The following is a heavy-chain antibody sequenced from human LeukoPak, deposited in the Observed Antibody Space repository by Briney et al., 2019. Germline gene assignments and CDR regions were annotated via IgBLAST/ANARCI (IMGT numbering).Heavy chain of an antibody. CDR1: GFTFSSYA. J-gene: IGHJ5*02. CDR3: ARLDCSGGSCYSGGDWFDP. CDR2: ISGSGGST. Sequence: GGSLRLSCAASGFTFSSYAMTWVRQAPGKGLEWVSIISGSGGSTSYADSVKGRFTISRDNSKNSLYLQMNSLRAEDTALYYCARLDCSGGSCYSGGDWFDPWGQGTLVTVSS. D-gene: IGHD2-15*01. V-gene: IGHV3-23*01.